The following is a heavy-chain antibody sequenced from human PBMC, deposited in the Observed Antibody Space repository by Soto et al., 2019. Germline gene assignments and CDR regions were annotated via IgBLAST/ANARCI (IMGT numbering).Heavy chain of an antibody. V-gene: IGHV3-15*01. D-gene: IGHD3-3*01. CDR3: TTFYNYDLWSGSHAFDI. Sequence: GGSLRLSCAASGFTFSNAWMSWVRQAPGKGLEWVGRIKSKTDGGTTDYAAPVKGRFTISRDDSKNTLYLQMNSLKTEDTAVYYCTTFYNYDLWSGSHAFDIWGQGTMVTVSS. CDR2: IKSKTDGGTT. J-gene: IGHJ3*02. CDR1: GFTFSNAW.